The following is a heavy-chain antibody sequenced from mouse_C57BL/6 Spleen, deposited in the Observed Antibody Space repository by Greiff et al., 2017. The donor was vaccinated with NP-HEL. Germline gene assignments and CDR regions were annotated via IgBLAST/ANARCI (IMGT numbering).Heavy chain of an antibody. V-gene: IGHV3-6*01. J-gene: IGHJ1*03. D-gene: IGHD1-1*01. CDR1: GYSITSGYY. Sequence: DVQLQESGPGLVKPSQSLSLTCSVTGYSITSGYYWNWIRQFPGNKLEWMGYISYDGSNNYNPSLKNRISITRDTSKNQFFLKLNSVTTEDTATYYCAREELRRYFDVWGTRTTVTVSS. CDR2: ISYDGSN. CDR3: AREELRRYFDV.